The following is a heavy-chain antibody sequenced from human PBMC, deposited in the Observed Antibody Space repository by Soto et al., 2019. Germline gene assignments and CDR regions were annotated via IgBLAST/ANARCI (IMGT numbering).Heavy chain of an antibody. D-gene: IGHD4-4*01. J-gene: IGHJ6*02. CDR3: ARDRGSVKPYYYYYGMDV. CDR1: GGSISSYY. Sequence: PSETLSLTCTVSGGSISSYYWSWIRQPPGKGLEWIGYIYYSGSTNYNPSLKSRVTISVDTSKNQFSLKLSSVTAADTAVYYCARDRGSVKPYYYYYGMDVWGQGTTVTVSS. CDR2: IYYSGST. V-gene: IGHV4-59*01.